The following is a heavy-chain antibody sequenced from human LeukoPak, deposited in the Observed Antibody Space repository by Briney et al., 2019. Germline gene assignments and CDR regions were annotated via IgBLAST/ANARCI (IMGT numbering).Heavy chain of an antibody. J-gene: IGHJ4*02. CDR1: GFTFSSYA. Sequence: GGSLRPSCAASGFTFSSYAMSWVRQAPGKGLEWVSSISVSGGSTYYAGSVKGRFTISKDNSKHTLYLQMNSLRAEDTAVYYCAKDQITVVTNPFYYWGPGKLCTVSS. CDR3: AKDQITVVTNPFYY. D-gene: IGHD4-23*01. V-gene: IGHV3-23*01. CDR2: ISVSGGST.